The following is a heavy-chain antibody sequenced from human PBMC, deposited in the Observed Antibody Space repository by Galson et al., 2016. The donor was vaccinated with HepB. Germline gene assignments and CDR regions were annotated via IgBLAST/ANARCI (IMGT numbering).Heavy chain of an antibody. J-gene: IGHJ6*02. D-gene: IGHD4-11*01. CDR2: IWYDGSHQ. V-gene: IGHV3-33*01. CDR1: GFTFSGYG. CDR3: VREGHDNSKFAYYFGMDV. Sequence: SLRLSCAASGFTFSGYGMHWVRQAPGKGLEWVAGIWYDGSHQYYADSVKGRFTISRDNSKNKLSLQMNSLRAEDTAVYYCVREGHDNSKFAYYFGMDVWGRGTPVTVSS.